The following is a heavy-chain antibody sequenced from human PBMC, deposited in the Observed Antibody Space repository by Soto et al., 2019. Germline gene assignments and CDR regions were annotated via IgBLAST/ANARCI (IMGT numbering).Heavy chain of an antibody. J-gene: IGHJ5*02. CDR1: GGTFSGYT. D-gene: IGHD1-1*01. CDR2: IIPVLGRA. V-gene: IGHV1-69*02. Sequence: QVQLVQSGAEVKKPGSSVKVSCKASGGTFSGYTISWVRQAPGQGLEWMGRIIPVLGRANYAQKFQGRVTISVDKSSTTAYMELSSLRSEDTAIYYCARYVITTALSRRLDPWGQGTLVTVSS. CDR3: ARYVITTALSRRLDP.